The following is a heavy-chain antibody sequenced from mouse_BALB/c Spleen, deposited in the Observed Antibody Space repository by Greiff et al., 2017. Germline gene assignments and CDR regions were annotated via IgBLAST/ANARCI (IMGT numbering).Heavy chain of an antibody. Sequence: LQQPGAELVKPGASVKMSCKASGYTFTSYNMHWVKQTPGQGLEWIGAIYPGNGDTSYNQKFKGKATLTADKSSSTAYMQLSSLTSEDSAVYYCAREIYYGNYDYFDYWGQGTTLTVSS. D-gene: IGHD2-1*01. CDR3: AREIYYGNYDYFDY. J-gene: IGHJ2*01. CDR1: GYTFTSYN. CDR2: IYPGNGDT. V-gene: IGHV1-12*01.